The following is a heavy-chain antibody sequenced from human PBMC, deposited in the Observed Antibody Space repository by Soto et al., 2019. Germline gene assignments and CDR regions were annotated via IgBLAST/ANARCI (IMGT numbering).Heavy chain of an antibody. Sequence: GGSLRLSCAASGFTFSSYGMHWVRQAPGKGLEWVAVIWYDGSNKYYADSVKGRFTISRDNSKNTLYLQMNSLRAEDTAVYYCARGFRGYYLDYWGQGTLVTVSS. D-gene: IGHD3-22*01. CDR3: ARGFRGYYLDY. J-gene: IGHJ4*02. V-gene: IGHV3-33*01. CDR1: GFTFSSYG. CDR2: IWYDGSNK.